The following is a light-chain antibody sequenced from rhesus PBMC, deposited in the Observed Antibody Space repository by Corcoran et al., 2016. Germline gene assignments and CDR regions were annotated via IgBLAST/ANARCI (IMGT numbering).Light chain of an antibody. J-gene: IGLJ6*01. Sequence: QAVVTQEPSLTVSPGGTVPLTCDSSTGAVTSDNFPQWFQQKPGQAPRELIYNTNKKHSWTPARFLGSLGGGKAALTLSGALPEDEADYYCLLYYTKIYVCGSGTSLTVL. CDR3: LLYYTKIYV. CDR2: NTN. CDR1: TGAVTSDNF. V-gene: IGLV7-76*01.